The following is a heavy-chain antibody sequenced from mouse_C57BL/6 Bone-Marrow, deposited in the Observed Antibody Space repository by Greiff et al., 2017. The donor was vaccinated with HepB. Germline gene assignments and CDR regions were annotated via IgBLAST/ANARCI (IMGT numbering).Heavy chain of an antibody. CDR3: ARRNYDGYYGIGY. Sequence: EVKLVESGGGLVKPGGSLKLSCAVSGFTFSDYGMHWVRQAPGKGLEWVAYISSGSSTIYYADTVKGRFTISRDNAKNTLFLQMTSLRSEDTAMYDSARRNYDGYYGIGYWGQGTLVTVSA. J-gene: IGHJ3*01. CDR2: ISSGSSTI. CDR1: GFTFSDYG. V-gene: IGHV5-17*01. D-gene: IGHD2-3*01.